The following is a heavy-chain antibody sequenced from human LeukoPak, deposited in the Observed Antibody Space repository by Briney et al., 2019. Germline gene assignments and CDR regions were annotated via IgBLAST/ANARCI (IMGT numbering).Heavy chain of an antibody. CDR1: GFTFNKYG. J-gene: IGHJ4*02. V-gene: IGHV3-30*18. Sequence: GGSLRLSCAASGFTFNKYGMHWVRQAPGKGLEWVAVISYDGRNKHYPDSVKGRFTISRDISTDTLWLQIDSLRTEDTAVYYCAKGPLRGTAPAIDYWGQGTLVTVSS. CDR3: AKGPLRGTAPAIDY. D-gene: IGHD5-18*01. CDR2: ISYDGRNK.